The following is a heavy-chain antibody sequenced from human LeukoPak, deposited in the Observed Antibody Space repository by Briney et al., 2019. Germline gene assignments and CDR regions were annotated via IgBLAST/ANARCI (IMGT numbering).Heavy chain of an antibody. CDR2: ISYDGSNK. CDR3: AKGMGYASGSSYSYYYYMDV. D-gene: IGHD3-10*01. CDR1: GFSFSTYA. J-gene: IGHJ6*03. V-gene: IGHV3-30*04. Sequence: PGGSLRLSCAASGFSFSTYAMHWVRQAPGKGLEWVALISYDGSNKYYADSVKGRFTISRDNSKNTLYLQMNSLRAEDTAVYYCAKGMGYASGSSYSYYYYMDVWGKGTTVTISS.